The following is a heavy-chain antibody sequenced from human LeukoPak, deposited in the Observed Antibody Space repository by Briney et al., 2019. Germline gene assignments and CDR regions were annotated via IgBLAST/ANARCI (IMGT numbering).Heavy chain of an antibody. CDR3: AALVGH. D-gene: IGHD1-26*01. V-gene: IGHV4-39*01. CDR1: GGSISSSSYY. Sequence: PSETLSLTCTVSGGSISSSSYYWGWIRQSPGKGLEWIGSIYYSGGTYYNPSLKRRVTISIDTSKNQFSLRLSSVTAADTAVYYCAALVGHWGQGTLVTVSS. CDR2: IYYSGGT. J-gene: IGHJ4*02.